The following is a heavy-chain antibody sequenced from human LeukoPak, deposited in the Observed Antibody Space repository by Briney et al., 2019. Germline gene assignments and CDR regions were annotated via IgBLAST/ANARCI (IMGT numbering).Heavy chain of an antibody. V-gene: IGHV3-9*01. CDR3: AKGPLEGY. CDR2: ISWNSGSI. J-gene: IGHJ4*02. CDR1: GFTFDDYA. Sequence: GGSLRLSCAASGFTFDDYAMHWVRQAPGKGLEWVSGISWNSGSIGNADSVKGRFTISRDNAKNSLYLQMNSLRAEDTALYYCAKGPLEGYWGQGTLVTVSS. D-gene: IGHD1-1*01.